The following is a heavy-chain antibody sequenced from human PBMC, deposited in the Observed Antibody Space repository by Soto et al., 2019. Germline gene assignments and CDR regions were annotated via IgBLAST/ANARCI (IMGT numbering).Heavy chain of an antibody. Sequence: HPGGSLRLSCSASGFTFNSYAMHWVRQAPGKGLEFVSAISSYGADTYYADSVKGRFTISRDNSKNTLYLQMSSLRAEDTALYYCVKEGYMRSDWYGQFDYWGQGALVTVSS. CDR2: ISSYGADT. J-gene: IGHJ4*02. D-gene: IGHD6-19*01. V-gene: IGHV3-64D*06. CDR1: GFTFNSYA. CDR3: VKEGYMRSDWYGQFDY.